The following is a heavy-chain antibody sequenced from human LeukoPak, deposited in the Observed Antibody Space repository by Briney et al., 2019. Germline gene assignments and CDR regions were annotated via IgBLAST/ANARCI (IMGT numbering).Heavy chain of an antibody. CDR1: GYTFTSYG. CDR3: ARDLRYSGYDLEANHYYYGMDV. Sequence: ASVKVSCKASGYTFTSYGISWVRQAPGQGLEWMGWISVYNGNTNYAQRFQGRVTMTTDTSTSTAYMELRSLRSDDTAVYYCARDLRYSGYDLEANHYYYGMDVWGQGTTVTVSS. J-gene: IGHJ6*02. V-gene: IGHV1-18*01. D-gene: IGHD5-12*01. CDR2: ISVYNGNT.